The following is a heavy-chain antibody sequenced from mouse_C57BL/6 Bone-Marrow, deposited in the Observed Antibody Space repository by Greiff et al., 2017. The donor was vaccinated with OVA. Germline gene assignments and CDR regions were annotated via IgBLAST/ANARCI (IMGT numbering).Heavy chain of an antibody. CDR2: IDPSDSYT. V-gene: IGHV1-69*01. Sequence: QVQLKQPGAELVMPGASVKLSCKASGYTFTSYWMHWVKQRPGQGLEWIGEIDPSDSYTNYNQKFKGKSTLTVDKSSSTAYMQLSILTSEDSAVYYCAKLRRGGYWYFDVWGTGTTVTVSS. CDR1: GYTFTSYW. CDR3: AKLRRGGYWYFDV. D-gene: IGHD2-4*01. J-gene: IGHJ1*03.